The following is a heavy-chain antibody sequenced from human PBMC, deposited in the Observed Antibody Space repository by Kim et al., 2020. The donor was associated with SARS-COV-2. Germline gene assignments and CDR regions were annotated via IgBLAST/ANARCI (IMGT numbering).Heavy chain of an antibody. V-gene: IGHV3-23*01. D-gene: IGHD6-19*01. CDR3: AKDQFRTYSSGGYSYYFDL. J-gene: IGHJ2*01. CDR1: GFSFRSYA. Sequence: GGSLRLSCAASGFSFRSYAMSWVRQAPGKGLEWVSVISGSGGSTYYADSVKGRFTISRDNSKNTLYLQMNSPRAEDTAVYYCAKDQFRTYSSGGYSYYFDLWGRGTLVTVSS. CDR2: ISGSGGST.